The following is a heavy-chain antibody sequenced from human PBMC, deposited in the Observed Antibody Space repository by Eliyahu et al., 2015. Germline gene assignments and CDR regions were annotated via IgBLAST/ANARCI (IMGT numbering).Heavy chain of an antibody. V-gene: IGHV4-31*03. CDR3: ARHSTLGYSYDFDSFDM. J-gene: IGHJ3*02. CDR2: IYHSGST. Sequence: QVQLQESGPGLVKPSQTLFLTCXVPGGXISXXXHSXTWVRQHPGKGLEWIGHIYHSGSTYYNPSLKSRLSISVDTSKNQFSLRLRSVTAADTAVYYCARHSTLGYSYDFDSFDMWGQGTMVTVSS. CDR1: GGXISXXXHS. D-gene: IGHD5-18*01.